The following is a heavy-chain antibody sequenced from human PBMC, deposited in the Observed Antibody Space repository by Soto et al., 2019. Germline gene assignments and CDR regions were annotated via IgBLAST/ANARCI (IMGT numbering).Heavy chain of an antibody. CDR1: GFTFSSYG. CDR2: ISYDGSNK. Sequence: GGSLRLSCAASGFTFSSYGMHWVRQAPGKGLEWVAVISYDGSNKYYADSVKGRFTISRDNSKNTLYLQMNSLRAEDTAVYYCAKERRQGSNWFDPWGQGTLVTVSS. D-gene: IGHD3-10*01. V-gene: IGHV3-30*18. CDR3: AKERRQGSNWFDP. J-gene: IGHJ5*02.